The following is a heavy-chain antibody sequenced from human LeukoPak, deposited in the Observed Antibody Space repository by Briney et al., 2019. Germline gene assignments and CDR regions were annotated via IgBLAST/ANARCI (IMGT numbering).Heavy chain of an antibody. J-gene: IGHJ4*02. Sequence: GGSLRLSCAASGFTFSSYSMNWVRQAPGKGLEWVSSISGSSSYIYYGDSVKGRFTISRDNAKDSLYLQMNSLRAEDTAVYYCARDYEIYWGQGTLVTVSS. V-gene: IGHV3-21*01. D-gene: IGHD5-12*01. CDR1: GFTFSSYS. CDR2: ISGSSSYI. CDR3: ARDYEIY.